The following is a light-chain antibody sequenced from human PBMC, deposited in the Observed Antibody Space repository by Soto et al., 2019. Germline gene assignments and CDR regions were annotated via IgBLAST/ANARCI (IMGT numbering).Light chain of an antibody. V-gene: IGKV3-11*01. J-gene: IGKJ1*01. CDR2: LTS. Sequence: EVVLTQSPATLSSFPGDRVTLSCRASQAVNTRFAWYQHKPGQAPRLLIYLTSNRAAGIPARFSGSGSETDFTLTISDVEPEDFAVYYCQQYNKWPRTFGQGTKVDIK. CDR1: QAVNTR. CDR3: QQYNKWPRT.